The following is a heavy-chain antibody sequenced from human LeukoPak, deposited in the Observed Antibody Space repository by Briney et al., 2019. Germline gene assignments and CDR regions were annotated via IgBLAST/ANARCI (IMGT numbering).Heavy chain of an antibody. Sequence: SETLSLTCTVSGGSINNYYWSWIRQPAGKGLEWIGLIYSSGSTSYIPSLKSRVTMSVDTSKKQFSLKLSSVTAADPAVYYCARGRSYYSPPHYYYYYYMDVWGKGTTVTVSS. J-gene: IGHJ6*03. CDR1: GGSINNYY. CDR2: IYSSGST. V-gene: IGHV4-4*07. CDR3: ARGRSYYSPPHYYYYYYMDV. D-gene: IGHD1-26*01.